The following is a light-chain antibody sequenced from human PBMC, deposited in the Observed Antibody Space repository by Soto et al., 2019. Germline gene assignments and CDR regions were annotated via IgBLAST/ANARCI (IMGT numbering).Light chain of an antibody. Sequence: DIQMTQAPSSLSASVGDRGTITCRASESISSHLNWYQQKSGRAPQLLIHAASTLQTGVPSRFSGSGSGTDFTLTIGSLQPEDFATYYCQQSYSVPITFGQGTRLEIK. J-gene: IGKJ5*01. CDR2: AAS. V-gene: IGKV1-39*01. CDR3: QQSYSVPIT. CDR1: ESISSH.